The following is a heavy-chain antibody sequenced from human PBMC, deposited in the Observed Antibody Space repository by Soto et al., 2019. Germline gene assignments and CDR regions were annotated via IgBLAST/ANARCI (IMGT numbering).Heavy chain of an antibody. CDR3: ARARPDIVMVVGGTPGYYGMDV. Sequence: SLRLSCAASGFIFSGYYMTWIRQAPGKGLEWVSYISGSGSHIYYADSVKGRFTISRDNAKNSLYLQLDSLRVEDTAVYYCARARPDIVMVVGGTPGYYGMDVWGQGTTVTVSS. CDR1: GFIFSGYY. J-gene: IGHJ6*02. V-gene: IGHV3-11*01. D-gene: IGHD2-15*01. CDR2: ISGSGSHI.